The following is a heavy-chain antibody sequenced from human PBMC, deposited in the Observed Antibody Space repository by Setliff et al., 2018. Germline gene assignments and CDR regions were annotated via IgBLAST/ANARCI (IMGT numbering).Heavy chain of an antibody. D-gene: IGHD5-12*01. J-gene: IGHJ6*03. CDR1: GVTFTKAW. Sequence: GGSLRLSCAASGVTFTKAWMSLVRQAPGKGLEWVGRIKSTIDGGAIDYAAPVKGRFTITRVDSKNTLYLQMNSLKTEDTAVYDCTRDGATGPGYYYYMDVWGKGTTVTVSS. CDR3: TRDGATGPGYYYYMDV. V-gene: IGHV3-15*01. CDR2: IKSTIDGGAI.